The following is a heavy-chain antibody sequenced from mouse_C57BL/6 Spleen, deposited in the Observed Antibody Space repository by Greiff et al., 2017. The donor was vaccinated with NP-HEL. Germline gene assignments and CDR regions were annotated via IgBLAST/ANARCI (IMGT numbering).Heavy chain of an antibody. CDR2: ISSGGDYI. D-gene: IGHD1-1*01. CDR3: TRDYYGSIGV. J-gene: IGHJ1*03. CDR1: GFTFSSYA. Sequence: EVKVEESGEGLVKPGGSLKLSCAASGFTFSSYAMSWVRQTPEKRLEWVAYISSGGDYIYYADTVKGRFTISRDNARNTLYLQMSSLKSEDTAMYYCTRDYYGSIGVWGTGTTVTVSS. V-gene: IGHV5-9-1*02.